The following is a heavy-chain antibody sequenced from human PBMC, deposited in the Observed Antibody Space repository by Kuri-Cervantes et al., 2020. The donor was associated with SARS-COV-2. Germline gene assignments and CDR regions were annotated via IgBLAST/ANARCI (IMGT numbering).Heavy chain of an antibody. V-gene: IGHV3-66*02. CDR3: ARALGDSGSYHIQH. D-gene: IGHD1-26*01. CDR2: IYSGGST. CDR1: GFTVSSNY. Sequence: GGSLRLSCAASGFTVSSNYMSWVRQALGKGLEWVSVIYSGGSTYYADSVKGRFTISRDNSKNTLYLQMNSLRAEDTAVYYCARALGDSGSYHIQHWGQGTLVTVSS. J-gene: IGHJ1*01.